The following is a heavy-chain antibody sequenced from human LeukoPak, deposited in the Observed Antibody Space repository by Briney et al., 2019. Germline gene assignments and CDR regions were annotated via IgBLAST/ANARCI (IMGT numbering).Heavy chain of an antibody. D-gene: IGHD1-26*01. CDR3: AKGEWELLDGMDV. Sequence: PGGSLRLSCAASGFTFSSYAMSWVRQAPGKGLEWVSAISGSGGSTYYADSVKGRFTISRDNSKNTLYLQMNSLRAEDTAVYHCAKGEWELLDGMDVWGQGTTVTVSS. J-gene: IGHJ6*02. CDR1: GFTFSSYA. V-gene: IGHV3-23*01. CDR2: ISGSGGST.